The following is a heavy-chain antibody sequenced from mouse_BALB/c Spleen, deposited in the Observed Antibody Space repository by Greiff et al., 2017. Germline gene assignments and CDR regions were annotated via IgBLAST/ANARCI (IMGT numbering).Heavy chain of an antibody. CDR2: ISYSGST. D-gene: IGHD2-10*02. CDR3: ARSGYGNAWFAY. V-gene: IGHV3-2*02. J-gene: IGHJ3*01. CDR1: GYSITSDYA. Sequence: EVQLQESGPGLVKPSQSLSLTCTVTGYSITSDYAWNWIRQFPGNKLEWMGYISYSGSTSYNPSLKSRISITRDTSKNQFFLQLNSVTTEDTATYYCARSGYGNAWFAYWGQGTLVTVSA.